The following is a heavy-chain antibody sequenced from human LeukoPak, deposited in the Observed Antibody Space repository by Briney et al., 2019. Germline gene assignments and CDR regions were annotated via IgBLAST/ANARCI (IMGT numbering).Heavy chain of an antibody. D-gene: IGHD1-26*01. V-gene: IGHV4-4*07. CDR2: LYTTGTT. CDR1: GASITSCY. CDR3: VRDGANWEEPNDAFDT. J-gene: IGHJ3*02. Sequence: NPSETLSLTCAVSGASITSCYWSWVRQSAGKGLEWIGRLYTTGTTNYNRSLKGRVIMSGDSSKNQLSLTLTSVTAADTAVYYCVRDGANWEEPNDAFDTWGQGTLVTVSS.